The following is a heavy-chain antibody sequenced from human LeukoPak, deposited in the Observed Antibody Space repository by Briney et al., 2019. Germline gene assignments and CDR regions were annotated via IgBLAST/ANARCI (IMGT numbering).Heavy chain of an antibody. Sequence: SVTVSCKASGGTFSSYAISWVRQAPGQGLEWMGGIIPIFGTANYAQKFQGRVTITADESTSTAYMELSSLRSEDTAVYYCARSYDFWSGYPPAGMDVWGQGTTVTVSS. CDR3: ARSYDFWSGYPPAGMDV. CDR1: GGTFSSYA. CDR2: IIPIFGTA. V-gene: IGHV1-69*13. J-gene: IGHJ6*02. D-gene: IGHD3-3*01.